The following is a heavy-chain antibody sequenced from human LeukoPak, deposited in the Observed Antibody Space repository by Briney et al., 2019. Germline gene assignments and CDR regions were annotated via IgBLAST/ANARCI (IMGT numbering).Heavy chain of an antibody. CDR2: IIPIFGTA. V-gene: IGHV1-69*05. Sequence: ASVKVSCKASGGTFSSYAISWVRQAPGQGLEWMGGIIPIFGTANYAQKFQGRVAITTDESTSTAYMELSSLRSEDTAVYYCASQTGSQLPRVYYYYYYMDVWGKGTTDTVSS. CDR1: GGTFSSYA. CDR3: ASQTGSQLPRVYYYYYYMDV. D-gene: IGHD1-14*01. J-gene: IGHJ6*03.